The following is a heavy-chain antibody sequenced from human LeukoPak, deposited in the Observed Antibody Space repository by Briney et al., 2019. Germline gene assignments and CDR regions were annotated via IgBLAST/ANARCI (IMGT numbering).Heavy chain of an antibody. D-gene: IGHD3-22*01. CDR2: IIPIFGTA. Sequence: ASVKVSCKASGGTFSSYAISWVRQAPGQGLEWMGGIIPIFGTANYAQKFQGRVTITTDESTSTAYMEPSSLRSEDTAVYYCARDSSYYYDSSGYYWNWFDPWGQGTLVTVSS. CDR3: ARDSSYYYDSSGYYWNWFDP. CDR1: GGTFSSYA. J-gene: IGHJ5*02. V-gene: IGHV1-69*05.